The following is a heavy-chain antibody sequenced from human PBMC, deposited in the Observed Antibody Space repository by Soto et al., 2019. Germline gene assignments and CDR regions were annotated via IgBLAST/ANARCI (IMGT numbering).Heavy chain of an antibody. CDR1: GYTFTSYG. Sequence: QVQLVQSGAEVKKPGASVKVSCKASGYTFTSYGISWVRQAPGQGLEGMGWISAYNGNTNYAQKLQGRVTTTTDPSTSAAYMDLKSMRSDDTAVYCCAREETEKDHQTSLWFRELTLHFYYMAVWGKGITVTVSS. D-gene: IGHD3-10*01. J-gene: IGHJ6*03. V-gene: IGHV1-18*01. CDR2: ISAYNGNT. CDR3: AREETEKDHQTSLWFRELTLHFYYMAV.